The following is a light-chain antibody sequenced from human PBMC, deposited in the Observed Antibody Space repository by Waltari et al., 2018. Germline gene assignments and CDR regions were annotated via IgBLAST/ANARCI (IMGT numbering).Light chain of an antibody. CDR3: QQANSFPLT. CDR1: QGISSW. Sequence: DIQMTQSPSSVSASVGDRVTITCRASQGISSWVAWYQQKPGKAPKLLIYAASSGQSGVPSRFSGSGSGTECTLTISSLQPEDFATYYCQQANSFPLTFGPGTKVDIK. CDR2: AAS. J-gene: IGKJ3*01. V-gene: IGKV1-12*01.